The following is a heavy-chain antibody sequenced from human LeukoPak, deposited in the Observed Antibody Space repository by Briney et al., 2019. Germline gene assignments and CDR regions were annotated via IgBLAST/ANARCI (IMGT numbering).Heavy chain of an antibody. CDR1: GFSFSGHW. V-gene: IGHV3-74*01. Sequence: PGGSLRLSCTASGFSFSGHWMHWARQLPGKGLVWVSRISPTGSTTSYADSVKGRFTVSRDNAKNTLYLQVYNLRAEDTAVYCCTRGPNSNWSGLDFWGQGTLLTVSS. D-gene: IGHD6-6*01. CDR2: ISPTGSTT. J-gene: IGHJ4*02. CDR3: TRGPNSNWSGLDF.